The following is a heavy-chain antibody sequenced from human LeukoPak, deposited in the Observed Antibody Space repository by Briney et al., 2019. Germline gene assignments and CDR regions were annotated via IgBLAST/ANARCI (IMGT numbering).Heavy chain of an antibody. CDR3: ARGYSSSWYDY. D-gene: IGHD6-13*01. CDR2: IIPILGIA. Sequence: SVTVSCKGSGGTFSSYAISWVRQAPGQGLEWMGRIIPILGIANYAQKFQGRVTITADKSTSTAYMELSSLRSEDTAVYYCARGYSSSWYDYWGQGTLVTVSS. V-gene: IGHV1-69*04. J-gene: IGHJ4*02. CDR1: GGTFSSYA.